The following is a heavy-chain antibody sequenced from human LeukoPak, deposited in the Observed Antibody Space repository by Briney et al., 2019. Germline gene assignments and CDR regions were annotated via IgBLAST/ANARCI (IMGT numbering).Heavy chain of an antibody. CDR1: GFTFSSYA. J-gene: IGHJ4*02. V-gene: IGHV3-23*01. D-gene: IGHD3-3*01. Sequence: GGSLRLSCAASGFTFSSYAMSWVRQAPGKGLEWVSAISGSGGSTYYADSVKGRFTISRDNSKNTLYLQMNSLRAEDTAVYYCAKDSDVLRFLPYYFDYWGQGTLVTVSS. CDR3: AKDSDVLRFLPYYFDY. CDR2: ISGSGGST.